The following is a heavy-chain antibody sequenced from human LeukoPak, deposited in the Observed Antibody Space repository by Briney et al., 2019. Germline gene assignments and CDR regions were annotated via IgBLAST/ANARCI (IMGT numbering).Heavy chain of an antibody. V-gene: IGHV3-33*01. Sequence: PGGSLRLSCAAAGFTFSSYGMPWVRQAPGKGLEWVAFIWYDGSNKYYADSVKGRFTISRDNSKNTLYLQMNSLRAEDTAVYYCARDLTTRYYYDSSGLRSEYYFDYWGQGTLVTVSS. CDR2: IWYDGSNK. CDR1: GFTFSSYG. D-gene: IGHD3-22*01. J-gene: IGHJ4*02. CDR3: ARDLTTRYYYDSSGLRSEYYFDY.